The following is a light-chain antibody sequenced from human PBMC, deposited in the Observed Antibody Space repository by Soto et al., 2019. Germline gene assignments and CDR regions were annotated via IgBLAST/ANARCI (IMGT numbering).Light chain of an antibody. V-gene: IGKV3-15*01. J-gene: IGKJ4*01. CDR3: QQYHQWPPVT. CDR1: QSVRNN. Sequence: ELVMTQSPATMSVSPGERATLSCRASQSVRNNLAWYQQKPGQAPRLLIYGAFTRATGIPARFSGGQSGTEFTLTISRLQSEDSAVDYCQQYHQWPPVTFGGGTKVEIK. CDR2: GAF.